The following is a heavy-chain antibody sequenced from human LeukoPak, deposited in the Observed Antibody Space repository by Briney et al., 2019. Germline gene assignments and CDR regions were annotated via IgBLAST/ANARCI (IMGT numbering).Heavy chain of an antibody. J-gene: IGHJ6*03. CDR3: ARGDFCSKSNCYLRPMDV. Sequence: SETLSLTCTVSGSSISDYYWNWIRQPPGKGLEWIGYIYYSGSTTYNPSLKSRVTMSVDTAKNQFSLKLRSVTAADTAVYYCARGDFCSKSNCYLRPMDVWGKGTTVTVSS. V-gene: IGHV4-59*01. CDR2: IYYSGST. D-gene: IGHD3-3*01. CDR1: GSSISDYY.